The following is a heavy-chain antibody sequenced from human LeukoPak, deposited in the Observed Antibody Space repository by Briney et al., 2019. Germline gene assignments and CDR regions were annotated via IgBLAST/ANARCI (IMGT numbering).Heavy chain of an antibody. V-gene: IGHV5-51*01. CDR1: GYSFTTYW. D-gene: IGHD3-10*01. J-gene: IGHJ3*02. Sequence: GESLKISCKGSGYSFTTYWIGWVRQMLGKGLEWMGILYPGDSDTRYSPSFQGQVTISADKSISTAYLQWSSLKASDTAMYYCARLQLRRYYGSGSYGEAFDMWGQGTMVILSS. CDR2: LYPGDSDT. CDR3: ARLQLRRYYGSGSYGEAFDM.